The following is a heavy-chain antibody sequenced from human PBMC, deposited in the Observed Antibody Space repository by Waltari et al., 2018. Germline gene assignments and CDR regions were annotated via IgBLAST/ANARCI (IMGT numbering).Heavy chain of an antibody. J-gene: IGHJ4*02. CDR2: IIPIFGTA. D-gene: IGHD3-22*01. V-gene: IGHV1-69*12. CDR1: GGTFSSYA. CDR3: ASGPHYYYDSSGYYYFPFDY. Sequence: QVQLVQSGAEVKKPGSSVKVSCKASGGTFSSYAISWVRQAPGQGLEWMGGIIPIFGTANYAQKFQGRVTITADESTSTAYMELSSLRSEDTAVYYCASGPHYYYDSSGYYYFPFDYWGQGTLVTVSS.